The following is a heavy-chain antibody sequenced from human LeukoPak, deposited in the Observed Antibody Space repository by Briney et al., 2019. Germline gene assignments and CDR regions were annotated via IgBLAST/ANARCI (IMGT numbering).Heavy chain of an antibody. CDR1: GFTFSSYG. Sequence: PGGSLRLSCAASGFTFSSYGMHWVRQAPGKGLEWVAVISYDGSNKYYADSVKGRFTISRDNSKNTLYLQMNSLRAEDTAVYYCAKDLTRTTYYFDYWGQGTLVTVSS. CDR3: AKDLTRTTYYFDY. D-gene: IGHD1-1*01. V-gene: IGHV3-30*18. J-gene: IGHJ4*02. CDR2: ISYDGSNK.